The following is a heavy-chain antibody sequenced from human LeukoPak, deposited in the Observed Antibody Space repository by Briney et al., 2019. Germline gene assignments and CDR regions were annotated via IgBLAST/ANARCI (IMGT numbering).Heavy chain of an antibody. CDR2: ISSSSSYI. CDR3: AGASVVVTATPGSLLY. CDR1: GFTFSSYS. D-gene: IGHD2-21*02. Sequence: GGSLRLSCAASGFTFSSYSMNWVRQAPGKGLEWVSSISSSSSYIYYADSVKGRFTISRDNAKNSLYLQMNSLRAEDTAVYYCAGASVVVTATPGSLLYWGQGTLVTVSS. J-gene: IGHJ4*02. V-gene: IGHV3-21*01.